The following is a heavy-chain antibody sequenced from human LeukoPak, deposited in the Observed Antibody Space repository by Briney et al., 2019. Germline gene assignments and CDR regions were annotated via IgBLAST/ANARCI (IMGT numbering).Heavy chain of an antibody. CDR1: GYTFTGYY. Sequence: ASVKVSCKASGYTFTGYYMHWVRQAPGQGLEWMGWINPNSGGTNYAQKFQGRVTMTRDTSISTAYMELSRLRSDDTAVYYCARAEPPAAYYYYGMDVCGQGTTVTVSS. CDR2: INPNSGGT. J-gene: IGHJ6*02. V-gene: IGHV1-2*02. CDR3: ARAEPPAAYYYYGMDV. D-gene: IGHD2-2*01.